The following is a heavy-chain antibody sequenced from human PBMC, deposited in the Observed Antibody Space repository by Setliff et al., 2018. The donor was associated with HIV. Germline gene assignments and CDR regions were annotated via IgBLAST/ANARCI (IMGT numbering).Heavy chain of an antibody. V-gene: IGHV4-31*03. CDR1: GVTSGAYY. CDR2: IYPSGTK. D-gene: IGHD2-15*01. Sequence: SETLSLTCTFSGVTSGAYYWTWIRQHPVKGLEWIGYIYPSGTKYYNPSLKSRLAISLDTSKNQFSLNLKSVTAADAAVYYCARGFCSGGFCHPNFYHYMDVWGKGTTVTVSS. J-gene: IGHJ6*03. CDR3: ARGFCSGGFCHPNFYHYMDV.